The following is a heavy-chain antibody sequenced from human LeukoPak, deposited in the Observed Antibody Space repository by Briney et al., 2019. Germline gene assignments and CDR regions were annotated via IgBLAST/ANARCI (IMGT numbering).Heavy chain of an antibody. Sequence: SVKVSCKASGGTFSSYAISWVRQAPGQGLEWMGGIIPIFGTANYAQKFQGRVTITADESTSTAYMELSSLRSEDTAVYYCARDLGGDYVIGQGAFDIWGQGTMVTVSS. J-gene: IGHJ3*02. D-gene: IGHD4-17*01. CDR3: ARDLGGDYVIGQGAFDI. V-gene: IGHV1-69*13. CDR1: GGTFSSYA. CDR2: IIPIFGTA.